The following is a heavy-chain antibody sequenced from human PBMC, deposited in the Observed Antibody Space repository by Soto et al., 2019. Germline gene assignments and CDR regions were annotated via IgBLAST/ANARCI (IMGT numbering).Heavy chain of an antibody. D-gene: IGHD3-16*01. CDR2: VHHSGST. Sequence: QVQLQESGPGLVKPSGILSLTCAVSGGSITDKGGSGLRQTPGKGLEWIGEVHHSGSTNYSPSLKSRVTMSVDTSKNDFSLKLFSLTAADTAIYYCAREGDHPFSLGYWGQGTLVTVSS. CDR1: GGSITDKG. J-gene: IGHJ4*02. CDR3: AREGDHPFSLGY. V-gene: IGHV4-4*02.